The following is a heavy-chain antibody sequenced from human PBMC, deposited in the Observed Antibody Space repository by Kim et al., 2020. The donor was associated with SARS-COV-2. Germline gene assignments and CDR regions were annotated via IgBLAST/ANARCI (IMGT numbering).Heavy chain of an antibody. V-gene: IGHV3-23*01. D-gene: IGHD3-22*01. CDR1: GFTFSSYA. CDR3: AKDPPTYDTPGPDAFDI. Sequence: GGSLRLSCAASGFTFSSYAMSWVRQAPGKGLEWVSAISGSGGSTYYADSVKGRFTISRDNSKNTLYLQMNSLRAEDTAVYYCAKDPPTYDTPGPDAFDIWGQGTMVTVSS. CDR2: ISGSGGST. J-gene: IGHJ3*02.